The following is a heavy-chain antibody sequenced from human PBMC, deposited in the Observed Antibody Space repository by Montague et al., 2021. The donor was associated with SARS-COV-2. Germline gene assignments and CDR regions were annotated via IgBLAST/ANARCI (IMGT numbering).Heavy chain of an antibody. J-gene: IGHJ3*02. V-gene: IGHV4-59*01. CDR1: GGSISSYY. CDR2: IYYSGST. CDR3: ARVPRNYDFWSGFYDAFDI. D-gene: IGHD3-3*01. Sequence: ETLSLTCTVSGGSISSYYWSWIRQPPGKGLEWIGYIYYSGSTNYNPSLKSRVTISVDTSKNQFSLKLSSVTAADTAVYYCARVPRNYDFWSGFYDAFDIWGQGTMVTVSS.